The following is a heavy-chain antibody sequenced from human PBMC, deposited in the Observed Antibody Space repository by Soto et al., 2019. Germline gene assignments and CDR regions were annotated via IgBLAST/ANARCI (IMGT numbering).Heavy chain of an antibody. CDR1: GFTFSSYG. D-gene: IGHD6-19*01. CDR3: AKETPGYSSGWSYLAY. J-gene: IGHJ4*02. CDR2: ISYDGSNK. Sequence: PGGSLRLSCAASGFTFSSYGMHWVRQAPGKGLEWVAVISYDGSNKYYADSVKGRFTISRDNSKNTLYLQMNSLRAEDTAVYYCAKETPGYSSGWSYLAYRGQGTLVPVSS. V-gene: IGHV3-30*18.